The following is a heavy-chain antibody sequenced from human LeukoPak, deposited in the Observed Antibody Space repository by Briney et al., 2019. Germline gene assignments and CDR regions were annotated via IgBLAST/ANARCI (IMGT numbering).Heavy chain of an antibody. CDR2: IRCDGSII. CDR3: AKALGSALVRGVMDY. D-gene: IGHD3-10*01. J-gene: IGHJ4*02. Sequence: GGSLRLSCAASGFTFSSYGMHWVRQAPGKGLEWVAFIRCDGSIIYYADSVKGRFTISRDNSKNTLYLQMDSLRAEDTAVYYCAKALGSALVRGVMDYWGQGTLVTVSS. CDR1: GFTFSSYG. V-gene: IGHV3-30*02.